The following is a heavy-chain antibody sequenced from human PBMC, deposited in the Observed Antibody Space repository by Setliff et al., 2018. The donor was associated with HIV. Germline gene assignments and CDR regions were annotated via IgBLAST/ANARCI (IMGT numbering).Heavy chain of an antibody. D-gene: IGHD3-10*01. Sequence: ETLSLTCTVSGGSISSYYWSWIRQSPGKGLEWIGYIYPIGSPDYPSGNTVYNPSFRSRVTLSLDTSKNQFSLKLTSVTAADAAVYYCTGDYNSGSHRFDYWGQGTPVTSPQ. V-gene: IGHV4-4*08. CDR2: IYPIGSPDYPSGNT. CDR1: GGSISSYY. J-gene: IGHJ4*02. CDR3: TGDYNSGSHRFDY.